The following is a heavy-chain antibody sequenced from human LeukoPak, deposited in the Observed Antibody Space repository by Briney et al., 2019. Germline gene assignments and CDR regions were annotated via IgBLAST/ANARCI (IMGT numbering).Heavy chain of an antibody. CDR3: AKDPERYCSGGSCYPTGFDI. CDR1: GFIFSDYG. D-gene: IGHD2-15*01. Sequence: GGSLRLSCATSGFIFSDYGMHWVRQAPGKGLEWVAVISYDGSNKYYADSVKGRLTISRDNSKNTLYLQMNSLRAEDTAVYYCAKDPERYCSGGSCYPTGFDIWGQGTMVTVSS. J-gene: IGHJ3*02. V-gene: IGHV3-30*18. CDR2: ISYDGSNK.